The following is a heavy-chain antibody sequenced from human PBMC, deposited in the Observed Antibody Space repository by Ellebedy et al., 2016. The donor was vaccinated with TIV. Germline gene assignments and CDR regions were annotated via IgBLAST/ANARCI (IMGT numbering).Heavy chain of an antibody. CDR3: ARSSFGSGYYGSLDY. Sequence: AASVKVSCKASGYTFTSYDINWVRQATGQGLEWMGKINPSGGKTTYAQKLQGRVTLTRDTSTSVVYVELTSLRSEDTAVYYCARSSFGSGYYGSLDYWGQGTLVTVSS. D-gene: IGHD3-3*01. CDR1: GYTFTSYD. J-gene: IGHJ4*02. V-gene: IGHV1-46*04. CDR2: INPSGGKT.